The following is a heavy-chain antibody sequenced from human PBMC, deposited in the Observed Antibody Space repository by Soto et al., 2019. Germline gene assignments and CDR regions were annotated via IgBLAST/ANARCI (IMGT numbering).Heavy chain of an antibody. CDR2: IYHSGST. D-gene: IGHD1-26*01. J-gene: IGHJ4*02. CDR1: GGSISSSNW. Sequence: SETLSLTYAVSGGSISSSNWWSLVRQPPGKGLEWIGEIYHSGSTNYNPSLKSRVTISVDTSKNQFSLKLSSVTAADTAVYYCARLGGSYAVPHFDYWGQGTLVTVS. V-gene: IGHV4-4*02. CDR3: ARLGGSYAVPHFDY.